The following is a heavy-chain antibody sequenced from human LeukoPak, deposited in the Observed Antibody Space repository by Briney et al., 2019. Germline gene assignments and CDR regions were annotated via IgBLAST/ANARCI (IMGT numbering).Heavy chain of an antibody. CDR1: GFTFSSYE. J-gene: IGHJ1*01. D-gene: IGHD5-18*01. Sequence: GGSLRLSCAASGFTFSSYEMNWVRQAPGKRLEWVSYISSSGSTIYYADSVKGRFTISRDNAKNSLYLQMNSLRAEDTAVYYCARDRAHLQLWHKAEYFQHWGQGTLVTVSS. V-gene: IGHV3-48*03. CDR3: ARDRAHLQLWHKAEYFQH. CDR2: ISSSGSTI.